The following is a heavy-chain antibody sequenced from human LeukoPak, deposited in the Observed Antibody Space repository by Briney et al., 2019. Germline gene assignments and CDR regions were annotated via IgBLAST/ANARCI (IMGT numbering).Heavy chain of an antibody. J-gene: IGHJ4*02. Sequence: PGGSLRLSCAASGLTLSSYAIHWVRQAPGKGLEWVAVISYDGSNKYYADSVKGRFTISRDNSENALYLQMNSLRAEDTAVYYCARGRVRGGNYFDYWGQGTLVTVSS. CDR1: GLTLSSYA. CDR2: ISYDGSNK. CDR3: ARGRVRGGNYFDY. D-gene: IGHD3-16*01. V-gene: IGHV3-30-3*01.